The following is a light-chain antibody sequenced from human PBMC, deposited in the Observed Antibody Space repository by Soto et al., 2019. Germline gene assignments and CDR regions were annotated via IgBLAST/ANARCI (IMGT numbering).Light chain of an antibody. CDR1: QSVSSN. J-gene: IGKJ1*01. Sequence: EIVMTQSPATLSVSPGERVTLPCRASQSVSSNLAWYQQKPGQAPRLLIYGASTRATGIPARFSGSGSGTEFTLTISSLQSEDFAVYYCQQYNNWWTFGQGTEVEIK. V-gene: IGKV3-15*01. CDR2: GAS. CDR3: QQYNNWWT.